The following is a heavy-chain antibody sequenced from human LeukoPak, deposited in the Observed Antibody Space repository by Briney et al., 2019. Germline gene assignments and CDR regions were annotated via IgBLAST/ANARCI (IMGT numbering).Heavy chain of an antibody. CDR2: IYSGGST. J-gene: IGHJ6*03. V-gene: IGHV3-NL1*01. Sequence: GGSLRLSSAASGVTFSSYGMHGGRQAPGGRREWGSVIYSGGSTYYTDSVKCRFTISRDNSKNTPYLPMTSLRAEDTALYYCARLFLGTGTSYMDVWGKGTTVTVSS. CDR3: ARLFLGTGTSYMDV. D-gene: IGHD1-1*01. CDR1: GVTFSSYG.